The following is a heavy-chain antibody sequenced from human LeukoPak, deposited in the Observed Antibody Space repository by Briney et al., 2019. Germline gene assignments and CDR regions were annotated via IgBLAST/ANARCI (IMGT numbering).Heavy chain of an antibody. J-gene: IGHJ4*02. CDR1: GYSFTSYW. CDR2: IYPGDSDT. CDR3: ARLDLGYCSGGSCSGFDY. D-gene: IGHD2-15*01. V-gene: IGHV5-51*01. Sequence: GESLKISCKGSGYSFTSYWIGWVRQMPGKGLEWMGIIYPGDSDTRYSPSFQGQVTISADKSISTAYLQWSSLKASDTAMYYCARLDLGYCSGGSCSGFDYWGQGTLVTVSS.